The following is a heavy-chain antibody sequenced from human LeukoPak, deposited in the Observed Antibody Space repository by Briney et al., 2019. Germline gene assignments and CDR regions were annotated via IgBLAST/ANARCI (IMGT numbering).Heavy chain of an antibody. V-gene: IGHV1-18*01. CDR2: ISAYNGNT. J-gene: IGHJ4*02. CDR1: GYTFTSYG. Sequence: ASVKVSCTASGYTFTSYGISWVRQAPGQGLEWMGWISAYNGNTNYAQKLQGRVTMTTDTSTSTAYMELRSLRSDDTAVYYCASSGDFWSGYYAWDYWGQGTLVTVSS. CDR3: ASSGDFWSGYYAWDY. D-gene: IGHD3-3*01.